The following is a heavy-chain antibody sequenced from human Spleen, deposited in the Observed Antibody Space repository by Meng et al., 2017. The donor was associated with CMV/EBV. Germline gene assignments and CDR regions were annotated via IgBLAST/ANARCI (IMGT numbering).Heavy chain of an antibody. V-gene: IGHV1-69*05. D-gene: IGHD3-16*01. CDR2: FIPVFGAT. CDR3: ARGPKIPLGGVNLWPLEH. J-gene: IGHJ4*02. CDR1: GSAFHNYA. Sequence: SVKVSCKTSGSAFHNYAISWVRQAPGQGLEWMGGFIPVFGATDYAQKFQDRLTIVTDESTTSASMELSGLRFEDTAVYFCARGPKIPLGGVNLWPLEHWGQGSLVTVSS.